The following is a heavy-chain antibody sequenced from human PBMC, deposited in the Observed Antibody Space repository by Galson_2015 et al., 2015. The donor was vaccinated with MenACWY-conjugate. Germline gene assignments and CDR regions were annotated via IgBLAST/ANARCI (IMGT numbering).Heavy chain of an antibody. CDR2: ISGSGGST. J-gene: IGHJ4*02. Sequence: SLRLSCAASGFTFSSYAMRWVRQAPGKGLEWVSAISGSGGSTYYADSVKGRFTISRDNSKNTLYLQMNSLRAEDTAVYYCANDRGYVDVSGCLVYFDFWGQGTLVTVSS. V-gene: IGHV3-23*01. CDR1: GFTFSSYA. D-gene: IGHD3-22*01. CDR3: ANDRGYVDVSGCLVYFDF.